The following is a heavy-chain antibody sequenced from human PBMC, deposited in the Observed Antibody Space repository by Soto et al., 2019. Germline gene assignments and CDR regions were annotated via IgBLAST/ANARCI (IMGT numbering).Heavy chain of an antibody. J-gene: IGHJ6*02. Sequence: SVKVSCKASGGTFSSYAISWVRQAPGQGLEWMGGIIPIFGTANYAQKFQGRVTITADESTSTDYMELSSLRSEDTAVYYCAGPGEIAAVGVYYYYGMDVWGQGTTVTVS. CDR3: AGPGEIAAVGVYYYYGMDV. CDR2: IIPIFGTA. V-gene: IGHV1-69*13. CDR1: GGTFSSYA. D-gene: IGHD6-13*01.